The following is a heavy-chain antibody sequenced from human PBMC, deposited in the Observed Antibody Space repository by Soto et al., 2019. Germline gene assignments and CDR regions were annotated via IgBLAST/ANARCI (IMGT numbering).Heavy chain of an antibody. CDR3: ARISSSSSWGNWFDP. CDR1: GGSISSYY. V-gene: IGHV4-59*08. CDR2: IYYSGST. D-gene: IGHD6-6*01. Sequence: PSETLSLTCTVSGGSISSYYWSWIRQPPGKGLEWIGYIYYSGSTNYNPSLKSRVTISVDTSKNQFSLKLSSVTAADTAVYYCARISSSSSWGNWFDPWGQGTRVTVSS. J-gene: IGHJ5*02.